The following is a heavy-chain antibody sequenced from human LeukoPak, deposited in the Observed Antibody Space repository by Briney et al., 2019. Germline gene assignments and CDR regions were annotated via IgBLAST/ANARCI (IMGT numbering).Heavy chain of an antibody. D-gene: IGHD3-9*01. CDR3: ARNDWSNARSFDY. J-gene: IGHJ4*02. Sequence: GASVKVSCKASGGTFSSYAISWVRQAPGQGLEWMGRIIPILGIANYAQKFQGRVTITADKSTSTAYMELSSLRSEDTAVYYCARNDWSNARSFDYWGQGTLVTVSS. CDR1: GGTFSSYA. CDR2: IIPILGIA. V-gene: IGHV1-69*04.